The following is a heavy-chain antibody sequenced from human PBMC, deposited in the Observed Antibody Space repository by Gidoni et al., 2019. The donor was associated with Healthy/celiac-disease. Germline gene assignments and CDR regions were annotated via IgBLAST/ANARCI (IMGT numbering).Heavy chain of an antibody. CDR2: ISGSGGST. CDR3: AKDLLYGYFDY. CDR1: GFTFSSYA. J-gene: IGHJ4*02. D-gene: IGHD4-17*01. V-gene: IGHV3-23*01. Sequence: AASGFTFSSYAMSWVRQAPGKGLEWGSAISGSGGSTYYADSVKGRFTISRDNSKNTLYLQMNSLRAEDTAVYYCAKDLLYGYFDYWGQGTLVTVSS.